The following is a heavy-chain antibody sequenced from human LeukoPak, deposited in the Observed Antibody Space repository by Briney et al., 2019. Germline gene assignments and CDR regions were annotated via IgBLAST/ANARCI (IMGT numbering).Heavy chain of an antibody. D-gene: IGHD5-18*01. CDR2: ISNGGSI. CDR1: GFSISSYA. CDR3: ARDFSYGSGFDY. J-gene: IGHJ4*02. Sequence: GGSLRLSCAASGFSISSYALHWVRQAPGKGLQYVSGISNGGSIDYANSVKGRFTISRDNSKNTLYLQMGSLRPEYIAVYYCARDFSYGSGFDYWGQGILVTVSS. V-gene: IGHV3-64*01.